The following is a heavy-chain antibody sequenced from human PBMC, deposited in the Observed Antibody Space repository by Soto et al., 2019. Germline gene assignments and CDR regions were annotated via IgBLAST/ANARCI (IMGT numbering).Heavy chain of an antibody. J-gene: IGHJ6*02. CDR3: ARTSAAGKYYYGMDV. V-gene: IGHV5-51*01. CDR1: GYSFTSYW. D-gene: IGHD6-13*01. CDR2: IYPGDSDT. Sequence: PGESLKISCKGSGYSFTSYWIAWVRQMPGKGLEWMGIIYPGDSDTRYSPSFQGQVTISADKSISTAYLQWSSLKASDTAMYYCARTSAAGKYYYGMDVWGQGTMVTVSS.